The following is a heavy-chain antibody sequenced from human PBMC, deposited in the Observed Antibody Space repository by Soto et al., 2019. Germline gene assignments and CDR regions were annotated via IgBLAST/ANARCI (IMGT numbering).Heavy chain of an antibody. CDR3: ARGLILWFGELSRRGGYYYYMDV. V-gene: IGHV4-34*01. J-gene: IGHJ6*03. Sequence: QVQLQQWGAGLLKPSETLSLTSAVYGGSFSGYRWGGIRQTPGKGLEWIGEINDSGNINYNPSLKRRVTILIDTPKKQISLKLSSVAAADTAVYYCARGLILWFGELSRRGGYYYYMDVWGKGTTVTVSS. CDR1: GGSFSGYR. D-gene: IGHD3-10*01. CDR2: INDSGNI.